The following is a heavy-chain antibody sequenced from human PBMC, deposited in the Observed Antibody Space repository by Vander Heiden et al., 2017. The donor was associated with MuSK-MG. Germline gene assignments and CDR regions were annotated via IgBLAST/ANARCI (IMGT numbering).Heavy chain of an antibody. CDR2: INEDGSEK. CDR1: GFTFRTYT. D-gene: IGHD2-8*02. V-gene: IGHV3-7*01. CDR3: ARSIGLVVTAFDY. Sequence: EVQLVESGGGLVQPGGSLRLSCSASGFTFRTYTMSWVRQAPGKGPEWVANINEDGSEKYYVDSVKGRFTISRDNAKNSLYLRMNSLRAEDTAVYDCARSIGLVVTAFDYWGQGILVTVSS. J-gene: IGHJ4*02.